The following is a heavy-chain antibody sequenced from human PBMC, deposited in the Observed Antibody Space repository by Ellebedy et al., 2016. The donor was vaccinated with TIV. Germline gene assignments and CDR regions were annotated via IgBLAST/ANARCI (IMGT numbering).Heavy chain of an antibody. CDR3: ARDYYDSSGPFDY. CDR2: ISYDGSNK. D-gene: IGHD3-22*01. Sequence: GGSLRLSXAASGFTFSSYAMHWVRQAPGKGLEWVAVISYDGSNKYYADSVKGRFTISRDNSKNTLYLQMNSLRAEDTAVYYCARDYYDSSGPFDYWGQGTLVTVSS. J-gene: IGHJ4*02. V-gene: IGHV3-30-3*01. CDR1: GFTFSSYA.